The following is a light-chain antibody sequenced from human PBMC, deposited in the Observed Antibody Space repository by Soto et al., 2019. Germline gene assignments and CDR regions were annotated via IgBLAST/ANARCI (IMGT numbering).Light chain of an antibody. Sequence: QSVLTQPASVSGSPGQSITISCTGTSSDVGGYNYVSWYQQHPGKAPKLMIYDVSNRPSGVSNRFSGSKSGNTASLTISGLQAEDEADYYCSSYTSSSTLVFVTGTKVTV. CDR2: DVS. CDR1: SSDVGGYNY. CDR3: SSYTSSSTLV. J-gene: IGLJ1*01. V-gene: IGLV2-14*01.